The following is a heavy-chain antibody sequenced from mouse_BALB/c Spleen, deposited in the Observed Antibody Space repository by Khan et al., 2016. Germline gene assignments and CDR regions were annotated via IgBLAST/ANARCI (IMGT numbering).Heavy chain of an antibody. CDR3: VRDAYYPSALDY. D-gene: IGHD1-1*01. Sequence: EVQLVESGGGLVQPTGSLKLSCAASGFTFKTYAMNWVRQAPGKGLEWIARIRSKSNNFATYYADSVKDRFTISRDDSQNMLSLQMNTLQTEDTAMYYCVRDAYYPSALDYWGQGTSVTVSS. J-gene: IGHJ4*01. V-gene: IGHV10-1*02. CDR2: IRSKSNNFAT. CDR1: GFTFKTYA.